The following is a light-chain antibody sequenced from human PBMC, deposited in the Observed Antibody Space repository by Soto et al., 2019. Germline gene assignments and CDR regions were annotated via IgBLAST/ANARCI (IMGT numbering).Light chain of an antibody. Sequence: EIVLTQSPGTLSLSPGERATLSCRASQSVSSSYLAWYQQKPGQAPRLLIYGASSRANGIPDRFSGSGSGTDFTLTISRLEPEDFAVYYCQQYGSSHKTFGQGTKVEIK. CDR1: QSVSSSY. V-gene: IGKV3-20*01. CDR2: GAS. CDR3: QQYGSSHKT. J-gene: IGKJ1*01.